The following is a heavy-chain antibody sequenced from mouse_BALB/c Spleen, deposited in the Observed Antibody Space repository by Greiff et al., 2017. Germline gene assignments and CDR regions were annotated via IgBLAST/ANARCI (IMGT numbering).Heavy chain of an antibody. D-gene: IGHD1-2*01. Sequence: EVKLVESGGGLVQPGGSRKLSCAASGFTFSSFGMHWVRQAPEKGLEWVAYISSGSSTIYYADTVKGRFTISRDNPKNTLFLQMTSLRSEDTAMYYCARESIYGRFDYWGQGTTLTVSS. V-gene: IGHV5-17*02. J-gene: IGHJ2*01. CDR3: ARESIYGRFDY. CDR2: ISSGSSTI. CDR1: GFTFSSFG.